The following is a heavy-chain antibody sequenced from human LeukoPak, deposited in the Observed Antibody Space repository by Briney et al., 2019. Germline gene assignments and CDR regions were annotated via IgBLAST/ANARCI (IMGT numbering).Heavy chain of an antibody. CDR1: GGSISDYY. CDR3: ARVRSSGWYDY. Sequence: SETLSLTCTVSGGSISDYYWTWIRQSPGTGLEWIGYMDYSGSTAYNPSLKSRVTISVDTSKNQFSLKLSSVTAADTAVYYCARVRSSGWYDYWGQGTLVTVSS. CDR2: MDYSGST. J-gene: IGHJ4*02. V-gene: IGHV4-59*01. D-gene: IGHD6-19*01.